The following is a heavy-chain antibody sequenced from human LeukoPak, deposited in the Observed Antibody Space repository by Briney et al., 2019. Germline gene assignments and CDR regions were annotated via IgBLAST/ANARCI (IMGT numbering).Heavy chain of an antibody. V-gene: IGHV3-30*18. CDR1: GFTFSSYG. Sequence: PGRSLRLSWAASGFTFSSYGMHWVRQAPGKGLEWVAVISYDGSNTYYADSVKGRFTISRDNSKNMLYLQMNSLRAEDTAVYYCAKPYYYGSRSYMDYWGQGTLVTVSS. D-gene: IGHD3-10*01. CDR3: AKPYYYGSRSYMDY. J-gene: IGHJ4*02. CDR2: ISYDGSNT.